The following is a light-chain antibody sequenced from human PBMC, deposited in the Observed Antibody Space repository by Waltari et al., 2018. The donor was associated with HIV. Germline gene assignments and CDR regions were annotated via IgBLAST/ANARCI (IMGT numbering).Light chain of an antibody. CDR3: QEFDDDSWS. J-gene: IGKJ1*01. CDR1: RSVGSTY. V-gene: IGKV3-20*01. Sequence: VLTQSPGPLSVAPGARATLSCRASRSVGSTYLGWYQQKSGQPPRLLVYGTSNRVAGIPDRFSGSGSGTDFTLTISRLEPEDSAVYYCQEFDDDSWSFGHGTKVEIK. CDR2: GTS.